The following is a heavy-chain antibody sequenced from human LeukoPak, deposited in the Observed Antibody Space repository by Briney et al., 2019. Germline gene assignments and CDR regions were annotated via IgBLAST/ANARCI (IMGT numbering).Heavy chain of an antibody. V-gene: IGHV1-24*01. D-gene: IGHD2-15*01. CDR1: GYTLTELS. Sequence: ASVKVSCKVSGYTLTELSMHWVRQAPGKGLEWMGGLDPEDGETIYAQKFQGRVTMTEDTSTDTAYMELSSLRSEDTAVYYCATVAHYSGGSCYYFDYWGQGTLVTVSS. CDR2: LDPEDGET. J-gene: IGHJ4*02. CDR3: ATVAHYSGGSCYYFDY.